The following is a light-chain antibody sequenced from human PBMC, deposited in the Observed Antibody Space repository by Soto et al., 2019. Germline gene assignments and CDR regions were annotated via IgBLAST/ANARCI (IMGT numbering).Light chain of an antibody. J-gene: IGKJ5*01. CDR3: QQYYSYPLT. Sequence: AIPMTQSASSFSASTGDRVTITCRASQGISSYLAWYQQKPGKAPKLLIYAASTSQSGVPSRFSGSGSGTDFTLTISCLQSEDFATYYCQQYYSYPLTFGQGTRLEIK. CDR1: QGISSY. V-gene: IGKV1-8*01. CDR2: AAS.